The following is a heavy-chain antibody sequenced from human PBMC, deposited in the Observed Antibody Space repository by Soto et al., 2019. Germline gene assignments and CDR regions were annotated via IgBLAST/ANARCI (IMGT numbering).Heavy chain of an antibody. Sequence: ASVKVSCKASGYTFTSYYMHWVRQAPGQGLEWMGIINPSGGSTSYAQKFQGRVTMTRDTSTNTANMELRSLRSDDTAVYYCARCYCSVGSCYACWHFDLWGRGTLVTVSS. CDR3: ARCYCSVGSCYACWHFDL. V-gene: IGHV1-46*01. CDR1: GYTFTSYY. D-gene: IGHD2-15*01. CDR2: INPSGGST. J-gene: IGHJ2*01.